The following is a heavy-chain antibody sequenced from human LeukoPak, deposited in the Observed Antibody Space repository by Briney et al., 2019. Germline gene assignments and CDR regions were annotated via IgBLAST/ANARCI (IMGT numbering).Heavy chain of an antibody. J-gene: IGHJ4*02. CDR3: ASGRAADSSSTTPIDY. CDR1: GGSISSYY. Sequence: SETLSLTCTVSGGSISSYYWSWIRQPPGKGLEWIGYIDYSGSTNYNPSLKSRVTISVDTSKNQFSLKLSSVTAADTAVYYCASGRAADSSSTTPIDYWGQGTLVTVSS. CDR2: IDYSGST. D-gene: IGHD3-22*01. V-gene: IGHV4-59*12.